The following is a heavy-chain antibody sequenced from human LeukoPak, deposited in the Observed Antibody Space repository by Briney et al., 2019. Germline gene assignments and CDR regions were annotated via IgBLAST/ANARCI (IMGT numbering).Heavy chain of an antibody. CDR1: GFSFSSYG. CDR3: ARGDLYYYDSSGGDY. J-gene: IGHJ4*02. Sequence: PGGSLRLSCAASGFSFSSYGMHWVRQAPGKGLEWVAYMQYDGSNQQYADSVKGRFSISRDNSKNILNLQMNSLRAEDTAVYYCARGDLYYYDSSGGDYWGQGTLVTVSS. D-gene: IGHD3-22*01. CDR2: MQYDGSNQ. V-gene: IGHV3-30*02.